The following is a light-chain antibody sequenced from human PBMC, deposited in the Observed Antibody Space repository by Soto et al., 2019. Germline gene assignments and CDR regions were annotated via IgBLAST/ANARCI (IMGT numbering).Light chain of an antibody. CDR1: QGISSW. J-gene: IGKJ1*01. V-gene: IGKV1-5*03. CDR2: KAS. Sequence: IRMTQSPSSVSASTGDRVTITCRASQGISSWLAWYQQKPGKAPKLLIYKASTLKSGVPSRFSGSGSGTEFTLTISSLQPDDFATYYCQHYNSYSEAFGQGTKVELK. CDR3: QHYNSYSEA.